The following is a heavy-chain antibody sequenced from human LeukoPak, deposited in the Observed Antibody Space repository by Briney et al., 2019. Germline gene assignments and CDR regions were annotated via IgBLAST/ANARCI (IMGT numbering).Heavy chain of an antibody. J-gene: IGHJ6*03. CDR2: INPNRCGT. CDR1: GCTFIGYY. CDR3: ACNSGVGGVHYYYYYMDV. V-gene: IGHV1-2*02. Sequence: ASVKVSCKASGCTFIGYYMHWVRQAPGQGLEWMGWINPNRCGTNYAQKFEGRVTMTRETSISTAYMELSRLRADDTAVYNCACNSGVGGVHYYYYYMDVWGKGTTVTVSS. D-gene: IGHD1-26*01.